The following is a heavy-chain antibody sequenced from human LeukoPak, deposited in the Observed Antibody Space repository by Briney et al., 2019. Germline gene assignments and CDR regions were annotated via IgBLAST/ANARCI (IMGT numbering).Heavy chain of an antibody. J-gene: IGHJ4*02. V-gene: IGHV3-64D*06. CDR1: GFTFKKYA. CDR2: INSNGGRT. CDR3: VKDLYYDNSGYYSGTFDY. D-gene: IGHD3-22*01. Sequence: GGSLRLSCSASGFTFKKYAMHWVRQAPGKGLEYVSAINSNGGRTYYADSVKGRFTISRDNSKNTLFLQMSSLRVEDTAVYYCVKDLYYDNSGYYSGTFDYWGQGTLVTVSS.